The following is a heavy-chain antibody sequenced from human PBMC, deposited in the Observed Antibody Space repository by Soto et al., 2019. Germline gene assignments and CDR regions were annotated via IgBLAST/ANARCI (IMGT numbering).Heavy chain of an antibody. J-gene: IGHJ6*03. CDR1: GGSISSYY. CDR3: ARGGVESVYYYYYMDV. CDR2: IYYSGST. V-gene: IGHV4-59*01. Sequence: SGTLSLTCTVSGGSISSYYWSWIRQPPGKGLEWIGYIYYSGSTNYNPSLKSRVTISVDTSKNQFSLKLSSVTAADTAVYYCARGGVESVYYYYYMDVWGKGTTVTVSS.